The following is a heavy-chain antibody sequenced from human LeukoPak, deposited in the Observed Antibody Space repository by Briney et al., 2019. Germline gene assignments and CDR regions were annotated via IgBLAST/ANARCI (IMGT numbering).Heavy chain of an antibody. CDR3: AKGLQDYDSSGYPDY. V-gene: IGHV3-23*01. CDR1: GFTFSSYG. J-gene: IGHJ4*02. D-gene: IGHD3-22*01. Sequence: PGGSLRLSCAASGFTFSSYGMSWVRQAPGKGLEWVSAITGSGGTTYYADSVKGRFTISRDNSKNTLYMQMNSLRAEDTAVYYCAKGLQDYDSSGYPDYWGQGTLVTVSS. CDR2: ITGSGGTT.